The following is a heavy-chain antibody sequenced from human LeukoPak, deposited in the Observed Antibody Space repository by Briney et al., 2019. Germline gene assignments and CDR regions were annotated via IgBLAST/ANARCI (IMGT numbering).Heavy chain of an antibody. CDR1: GFTFSSYS. J-gene: IGHJ4*02. CDR2: VSSSSSTI. V-gene: IGHV3-48*01. Sequence: GGSLRLSCAASGFTFSSYSMNWVRQAPGKGLEWVSYVSSSSSTIYYADSVKGRFTISRDNAKNSLYLQMNSLRAEDTAVYYCARYVVYGDYDYWGQGTLVTVSS. D-gene: IGHD4-17*01. CDR3: ARYVVYGDYDY.